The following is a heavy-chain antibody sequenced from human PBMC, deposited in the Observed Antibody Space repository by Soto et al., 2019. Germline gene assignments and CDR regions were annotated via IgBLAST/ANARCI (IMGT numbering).Heavy chain of an antibody. V-gene: IGHV3-15*07. CDR3: TTRKGDL. CDR2: IKSKADGGAT. J-gene: IGHJ6*02. CDR1: GLTFSDAW. Sequence: DVQLVESGGGLVKPGGSLRLSCAASGLTFSDAWMNWVRQAPGKGLQWVGRIKSKADGGATDYVAPVRGRFIISKDDSINTLYLQMNSLKIEDTGVYYCTTRKGDLWGQGTTVTVS.